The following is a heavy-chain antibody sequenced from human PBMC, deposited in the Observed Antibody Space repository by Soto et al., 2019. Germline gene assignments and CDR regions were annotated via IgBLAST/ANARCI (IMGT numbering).Heavy chain of an antibody. J-gene: IGHJ6*02. D-gene: IGHD3-3*01. CDR3: AKETSRYDFWSGYYNYHGMDV. Sequence: PGGSLRLSCAASGFMFSTYAMHWVRQAPGKGLEWVAVMSYDGSDKSYGDSVKGRFTISRDNSENTLYLQMNGLRAEDTAVYYCAKETSRYDFWSGYYNYHGMDVWGQGTTVTVSS. V-gene: IGHV3-30*18. CDR1: GFMFSTYA. CDR2: MSYDGSDK.